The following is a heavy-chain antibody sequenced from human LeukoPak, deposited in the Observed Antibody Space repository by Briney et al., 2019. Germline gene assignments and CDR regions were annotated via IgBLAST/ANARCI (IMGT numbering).Heavy chain of an antibody. CDR1: GFTFSDYY. CDR2: ISSSGSTI. CDR3: AKKGGYDFWSGYLDYYYYMDV. Sequence: GGSLRLSCAASGFTFSDYYMSWIRQAPGKGLEWVSYISSSGSTIYYADSVKGRFTISRDDAKNSLYLQMNSLRAEDTAVYYCAKKGGYDFWSGYLDYYYYMDVWGKGTTVTVSS. J-gene: IGHJ6*03. D-gene: IGHD3-3*01. V-gene: IGHV3-11*01.